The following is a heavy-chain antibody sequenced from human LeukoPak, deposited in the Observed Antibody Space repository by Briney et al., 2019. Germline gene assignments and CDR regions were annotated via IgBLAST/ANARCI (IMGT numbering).Heavy chain of an antibody. J-gene: IGHJ4*02. D-gene: IGHD6-19*01. Sequence: PGGSLRLSCTASGFTFSSYAIYWVRQAAGNGLEWVSGIFGSGGSAQYADSVKGRFTISRDHSQNTVYLQMNSLRAEDTAVYYCGKTTTGYSSGRNPAWPVDYWGQGTLVTVSS. CDR1: GFTFSSYA. V-gene: IGHV3-23*01. CDR3: GKTTTGYSSGRNPAWPVDY. CDR2: IFGSGGSA.